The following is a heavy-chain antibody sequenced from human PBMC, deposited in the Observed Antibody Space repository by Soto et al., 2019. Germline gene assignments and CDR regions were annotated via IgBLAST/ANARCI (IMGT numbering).Heavy chain of an antibody. CDR3: ARAVAGQQQLPGYNWFDP. CDR2: IFHSGST. Sequence: SETLSLTCAVYGGSFSGYYWSWIRQPPGKGLEWIGYIFHSGSTYYNPSLKSRVTISVDTSKNQFSLKLSSVTAADTAVYYCARAVAGQQQLPGYNWFDPWGQGTLVTVSS. D-gene: IGHD6-13*01. CDR1: GGSFSGYY. V-gene: IGHV4-34*12. J-gene: IGHJ5*02.